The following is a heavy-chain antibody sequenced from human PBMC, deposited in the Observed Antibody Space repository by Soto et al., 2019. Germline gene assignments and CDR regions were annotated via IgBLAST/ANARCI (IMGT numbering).Heavy chain of an antibody. CDR1: GYKFTDYY. D-gene: IGHD3-9*01. V-gene: IGHV1-2*04. J-gene: IGHJ2*01. CDR3: ARDPGLPGRYWYFDL. Sequence: QVVLVQSGAEVKKPGDSVKVSCKASGYKFTDYYIHWVRQAPGQGPEWMGWVNPKRGDAVYAQKLQGWVTMTRDTATTTACLEVNRLKPDDTAVYFCARDPGLPGRYWYFDLWGRGTLVTVSS. CDR2: VNPKRGDA.